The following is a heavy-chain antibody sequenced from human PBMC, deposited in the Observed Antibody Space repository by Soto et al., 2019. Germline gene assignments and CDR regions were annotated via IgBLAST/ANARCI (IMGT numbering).Heavy chain of an antibody. CDR3: AKDREGKNYYGMDV. CDR2: VSHDERNK. J-gene: IGHJ6*02. Sequence: QEQLVESGGGVVQPGRSLRLSCAASGFTFSTYGMHWVRQAPGKGLEWVAVVSHDERNKNYVDSVKGRFSISRDNSRNTLYLQMSSLRAEGTAVYYCAKDREGKNYYGMDVWGQGTTVSVSS. CDR1: GFTFSTYG. V-gene: IGHV3-30*18. D-gene: IGHD3-10*01.